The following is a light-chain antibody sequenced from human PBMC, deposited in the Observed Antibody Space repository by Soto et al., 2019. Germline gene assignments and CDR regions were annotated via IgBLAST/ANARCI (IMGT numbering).Light chain of an antibody. CDR1: QSVSSSY. V-gene: IGKV3-20*01. CDR3: RQYGGTPLWT. Sequence: EIVLTQSPATLSLSPGERATLSCLASQSVSSSYLAWYQQKPGQAPRRLIYCASYRGAGGPDGIFSSRSGADFTLTISRREAEDFAVFYCRQYGGTPLWTFGQGTKVDIK. J-gene: IGKJ1*01. CDR2: CAS.